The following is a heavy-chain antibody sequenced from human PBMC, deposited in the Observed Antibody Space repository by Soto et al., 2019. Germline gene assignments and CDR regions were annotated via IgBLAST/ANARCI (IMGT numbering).Heavy chain of an antibody. CDR3: ARGLTGCWSRRSTKPNWFHP. V-gene: IGHV4-59*01. Sequence: QVQLQESGPGLVRPSETLSLTCSISGGSISNYFWTWIRHSPGKGLEWIGYIYYSETTNYNPSLRSRVTISVDKSRNQLSLKLTSVTAADTAVYYCARGLTGCWSRRSTKPNWFHPWGQGTLVTVSS. J-gene: IGHJ5*02. CDR2: IYYSETT. CDR1: GGSISNYF. D-gene: IGHD3-3*01.